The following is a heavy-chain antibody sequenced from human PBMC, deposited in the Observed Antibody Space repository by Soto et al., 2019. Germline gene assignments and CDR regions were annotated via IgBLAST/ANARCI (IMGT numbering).Heavy chain of an antibody. J-gene: IGHJ4*02. CDR1: GFTFSSYA. CDR2: ISYDGSNK. Sequence: QVQLVESGGGVVQPGRSLRLSCAASGFTFSSYAMHWVRQAPGKGLEWVAVISYDGSNKYYADSVKGRFTISRDNSKNTLYLQMNSLRAEDTAVYYCARGPRVVAAMYFASWGQGTLVTVSS. CDR3: ARGPRVVAAMYFAS. V-gene: IGHV3-30-3*01. D-gene: IGHD2-15*01.